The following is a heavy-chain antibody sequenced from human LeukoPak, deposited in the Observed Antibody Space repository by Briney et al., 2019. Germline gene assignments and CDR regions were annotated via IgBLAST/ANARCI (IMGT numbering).Heavy chain of an antibody. CDR2: IYYTGT. CDR1: GGSVTDYY. Sequence: SETLSLTCTVSGGSVTDYYWSWIRQSPGKGQEWIGYIYYTGTSYNPSLKSRVTISVDTSKNQFSLKLSSVTAANTAVYYCASLRERSYYARGFDYWGQGTLVTVSS. V-gene: IGHV4-59*08. D-gene: IGHD3-3*01. CDR3: ASLRERSYYARGFDY. J-gene: IGHJ4*02.